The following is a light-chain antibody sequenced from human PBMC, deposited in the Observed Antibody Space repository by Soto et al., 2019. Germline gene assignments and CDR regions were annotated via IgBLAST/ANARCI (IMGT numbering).Light chain of an antibody. CDR2: GAS. Sequence: EIVLLQSPGTLYLSPGERATLSCRASQSFSSSYLAWYQQKPGQAPRLXIYGASSRATGIPDRFSGSGSGTDFTLTISRLEPEDFAVYYCQQYGSSPITFGQGTRLEI. CDR1: QSFSSSY. V-gene: IGKV3-20*01. CDR3: QQYGSSPIT. J-gene: IGKJ5*01.